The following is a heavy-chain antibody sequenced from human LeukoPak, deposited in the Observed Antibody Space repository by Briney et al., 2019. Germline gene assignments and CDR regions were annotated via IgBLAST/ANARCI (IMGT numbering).Heavy chain of an antibody. V-gene: IGHV4-30-2*01. CDR3: AREITTVIRYFDY. CDR1: GGSIHRGGYS. CDR2: IYHSGST. Sequence: PSETLSLTCAVSGGSIHRGGYSWSWIRQPPGKGLECIGYIYHSGSTYYNPSLKSRVTISVDRSKNQFSLKLSSVTAADTAVYYCAREITTVIRYFDYWGQGTLVTVSS. J-gene: IGHJ4*02. D-gene: IGHD4-17*01.